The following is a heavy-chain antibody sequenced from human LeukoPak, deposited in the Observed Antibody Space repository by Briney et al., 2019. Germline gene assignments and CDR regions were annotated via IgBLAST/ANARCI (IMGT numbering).Heavy chain of an antibody. CDR3: AKMPRGYSYDGYFDY. Sequence: GGPLSLSFPASGFTFSSYPLSWSRKAPGKGLKGFPAISGSGGSTYYADSVKGRFTISRDNSKNTLYLQMNSLRAEDTAVYYCAKMPRGYSYDGYFDYWGQGTLVTVSS. CDR1: GFTFSSYP. D-gene: IGHD5-18*01. J-gene: IGHJ4*02. V-gene: IGHV3-23*01. CDR2: ISGSGGST.